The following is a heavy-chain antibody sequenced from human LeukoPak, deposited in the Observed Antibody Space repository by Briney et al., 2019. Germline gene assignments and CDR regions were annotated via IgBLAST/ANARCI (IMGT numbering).Heavy chain of an antibody. Sequence: ASVKVSCKASGYTFTSYDINWVRQATGQGLEWMGWMNPNSGNTGYAQKFLGRVTITRNTSISTAYMELSSLRSEDTAVYYCARGTGIAAGGDYWGQGTLVTVSS. D-gene: IGHD6-13*01. CDR1: GYTFTSYD. CDR2: MNPNSGNT. CDR3: ARGTGIAAGGDY. J-gene: IGHJ4*02. V-gene: IGHV1-8*03.